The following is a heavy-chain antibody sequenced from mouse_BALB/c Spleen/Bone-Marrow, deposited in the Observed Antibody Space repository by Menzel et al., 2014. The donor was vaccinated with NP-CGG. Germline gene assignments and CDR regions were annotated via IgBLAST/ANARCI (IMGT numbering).Heavy chain of an antibody. V-gene: IGHV1-80*01. CDR2: IYPGDGDT. Sequence: QVQLQQSGAELVRPGSSVKISCKASGYAFSTYWMNWVKQRPGQGLEWIGQIYPGDGDTNYNGKFKGKATLTADRSSSTASMQLSSLTSEGSAVYFCARVGFSFDYWGQGTTLTVSS. CDR1: GYAFSTYW. J-gene: IGHJ2*01. CDR3: ARVGFSFDY. D-gene: IGHD3-1*01.